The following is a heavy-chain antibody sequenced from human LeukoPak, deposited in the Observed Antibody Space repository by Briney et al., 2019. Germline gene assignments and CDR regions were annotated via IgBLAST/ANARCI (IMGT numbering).Heavy chain of an antibody. J-gene: IGHJ4*02. CDR2: FDPEDGET. Sequence: ASVKVSCKVSGYTLTELYMHWVRQAPGKGLEWMGGFDPEDGETIYAQKFQGRVTMTEDTSTDTAYMELSSLRSEDTGVYYCATELEYVSNGGLGYWGQGTLVTVSS. CDR1: GYTLTELY. CDR3: ATELEYVSNGGLGY. D-gene: IGHD7-27*01. V-gene: IGHV1-24*01.